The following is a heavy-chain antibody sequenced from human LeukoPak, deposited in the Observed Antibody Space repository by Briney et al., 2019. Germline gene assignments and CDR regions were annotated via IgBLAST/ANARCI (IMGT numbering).Heavy chain of an antibody. CDR2: IRYDGTNK. J-gene: IGHJ4*02. CDR1: GFTCSSCG. CDR3: AKDLWYFDNTGYRYSFDY. V-gene: IGHV3-30*02. D-gene: IGHD3-22*01. Sequence: KSGGALRLSCAASGFTCSSCGMPWVRQAPGKGLEWVAFIRYDGTNKYYADSVKGRFTISRDNSKNTLYLQMNSLRAEDTAVFYCAKDLWYFDNTGYRYSFDYWGQGTLVTVSS.